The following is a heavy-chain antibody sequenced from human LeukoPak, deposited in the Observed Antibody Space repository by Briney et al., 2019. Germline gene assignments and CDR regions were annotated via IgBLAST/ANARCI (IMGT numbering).Heavy chain of an antibody. V-gene: IGHV3-48*01. CDR1: GFAFSSYS. CDR3: ARGSAGSRGGYCSNTSCPYYYYYYYMDV. J-gene: IGHJ6*03. D-gene: IGHD2-2*01. CDR2: ISSSSTI. Sequence: GGSPRLSCAASGFAFSSYSMNWVRQAPGKGLEWVSYISSSSTIYYADSVKGRFTISRDNAKNSLYLQMNSLRAEDTAVYYCARGSAGSRGGYCSNTSCPYYYYYYYMDVWGKGTTVTVSS.